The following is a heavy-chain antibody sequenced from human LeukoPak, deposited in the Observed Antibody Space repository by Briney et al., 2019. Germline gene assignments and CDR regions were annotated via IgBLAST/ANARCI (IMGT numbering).Heavy chain of an antibody. CDR1: GFTFDDYT. Sequence: GGSLRLSCAASGFTFDDYTMHWVRPAQGDDLEWVSIISWDGGSTYHADYVRGRFTISRDNSKNSLYLQMNSLRTEDTALYYCAKDGGSGWDGFAQGYFQHWGQGTLVTVSS. J-gene: IGHJ1*01. D-gene: IGHD6-19*01. CDR2: ISWDGGST. V-gene: IGHV3-43*01. CDR3: AKDGGSGWDGFAQGYFQH.